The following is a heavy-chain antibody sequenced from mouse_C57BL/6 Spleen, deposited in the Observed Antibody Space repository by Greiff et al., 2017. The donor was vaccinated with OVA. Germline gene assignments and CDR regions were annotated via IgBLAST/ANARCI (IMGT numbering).Heavy chain of an antibody. J-gene: IGHJ2*01. V-gene: IGHV14-1*01. Sequence: EVKLMESGAELVRPGASVKLSCTASGFNIKDYYMHWVKQRPEQGLEWIGRIDPEDGDTEYAPKFQGKATMTADTSSNTAYLQLSSLTSEDTAVDYCTTEDTEYSFDYWGQGTTLTVSS. CDR3: TTEDTEYSFDY. CDR2: IDPEDGDT. CDR1: GFNIKDYY. D-gene: IGHD5-1*01.